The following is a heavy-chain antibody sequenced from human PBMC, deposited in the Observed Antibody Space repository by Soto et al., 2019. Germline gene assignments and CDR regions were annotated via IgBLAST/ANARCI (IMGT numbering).Heavy chain of an antibody. CDR1: TGSFSGYY. CDR2: INHSGET. D-gene: IGHD3-3*01. V-gene: IGHV4-34*01. CDR3: ARVRDWFDP. Sequence: SETLSLTCAVYTGSFSGYYWNWIRQPPGKGLEWIGEINHSGETTYNPSLMSRVTISVDTSKNQFSPTLTSVTAADTAVYYCARVRDWFDPWGQGTLVTVSS. J-gene: IGHJ5*02.